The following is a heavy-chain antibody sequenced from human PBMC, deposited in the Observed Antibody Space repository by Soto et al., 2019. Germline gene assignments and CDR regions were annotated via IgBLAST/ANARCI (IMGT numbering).Heavy chain of an antibody. CDR2: IIPIFGTA. V-gene: IGHV1-69*13. CDR1: GGTFSSYA. D-gene: IGHD3-10*01. CDR3: ARVKEEGLRGEPVFLY. Sequence: GASVKVSCKASGGTFSSYAISWVRQAPGQGLEWMGGIIPIFGTANYAQKFQGRVTITADESTSTAYMELSSLRSEDTAAYYCARVKEEGLRGEPVFLYWGQGTLVTVSS. J-gene: IGHJ4*02.